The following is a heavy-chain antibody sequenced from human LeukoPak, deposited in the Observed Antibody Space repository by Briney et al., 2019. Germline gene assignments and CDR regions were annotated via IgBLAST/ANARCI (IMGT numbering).Heavy chain of an antibody. D-gene: IGHD1-1*01. CDR3: ARFNWSAGGNY. V-gene: IGHV3-21*01. Sequence: GGPLRLSCAAAGFTFRSYSMNWGPKAPGKGLEWGSSIISSSSYIYYADSLKGRFTISRHNAKNSVYLQRNSLRAEDTAVYYCARFNWSAGGNYWGQGTLVTVSS. CDR2: IISSSSYI. CDR1: GFTFRSYS. J-gene: IGHJ4*02.